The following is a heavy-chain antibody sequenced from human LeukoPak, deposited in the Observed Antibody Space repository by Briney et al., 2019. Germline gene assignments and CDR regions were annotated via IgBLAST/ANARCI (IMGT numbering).Heavy chain of an antibody. V-gene: IGHV3-11*01. D-gene: IGHD5-18*01. CDR2: ISSSSTI. J-gene: IGHJ4*02. Sequence: GGSLRLSCAASGFTFSDYYMSWIRQAPGKGLEWVSYISSSSTIYYADSVKGRFTISRDNAKNSLYLQMNSLRAEDTAVYYCARGGDTAMAHFDYWGQGTLVTVSS. CDR3: ARGGDTAMAHFDY. CDR1: GFTFSDYY.